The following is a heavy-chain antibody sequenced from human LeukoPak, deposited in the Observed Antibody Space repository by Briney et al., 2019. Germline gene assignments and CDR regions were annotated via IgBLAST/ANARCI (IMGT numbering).Heavy chain of an antibody. Sequence: GRSLRLSCAASGFTFSSYGMHWVRQAPGKGLEWVAVISYDGSNKYYADSVKGRFTISRDNSKNTLYLQMNSLRAEDTAVYYCANALLYYYGSGSYLRVDAFDIWGQGTMVTVSS. CDR2: ISYDGSNK. V-gene: IGHV3-30*18. CDR1: GFTFSSYG. CDR3: ANALLYYYGSGSYLRVDAFDI. J-gene: IGHJ3*02. D-gene: IGHD3-10*01.